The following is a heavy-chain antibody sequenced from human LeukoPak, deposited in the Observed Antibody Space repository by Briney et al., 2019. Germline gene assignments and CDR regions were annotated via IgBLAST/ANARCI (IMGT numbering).Heavy chain of an antibody. CDR2: IWYDGSNK. J-gene: IGHJ4*02. CDR3: ARDISYSGVASFDY. Sequence: PGGSLRLSCAASGFTFSSYGMHWVRQAPGKGLEGVAVIWYDGSNKYYADSVKGRFTISRDNSKNTLYLQMNSLRAEDTAVYYCARDISYSGVASFDYWGQGTLVTVSS. CDR1: GFTFSSYG. D-gene: IGHD1-26*01. V-gene: IGHV3-33*01.